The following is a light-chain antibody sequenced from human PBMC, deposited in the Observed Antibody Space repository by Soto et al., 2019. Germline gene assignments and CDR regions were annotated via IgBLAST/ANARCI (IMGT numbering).Light chain of an antibody. CDR3: QQYGRSPRT. J-gene: IGKJ1*01. V-gene: IGKV3-20*01. Sequence: ENVFSVSRRTLPLKQEVRATLSCRVSQRITSTYLTWDQQKPGQAPRLLIYGASSRATGIPDRFSGSGSGTDFTLTISRLEPDDLAVYYCQQYGRSPRTGGQGT. CDR1: QRITSTY. CDR2: GAS.